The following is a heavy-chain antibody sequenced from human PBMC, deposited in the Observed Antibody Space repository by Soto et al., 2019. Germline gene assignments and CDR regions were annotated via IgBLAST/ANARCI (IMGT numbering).Heavy chain of an antibody. D-gene: IGHD3-22*01. CDR3: ARGYYYDRSDYYAYYYNAMDV. J-gene: IGHJ6*02. CDR1: GYTFTSYG. CDR2: ISAFNGNT. V-gene: IGHV1-18*01. Sequence: QVQLEQSGAEVKKPGASVKVSCKASGYTFTSYGINWVRQAPGQGLEWMGWISAFNGNTNYAQNLQGRVTMTTDTSTSTAYMELRSLRSDDTAVYYCARGYYYDRSDYYAYYYNAMDVWGQGTTVTVSS.